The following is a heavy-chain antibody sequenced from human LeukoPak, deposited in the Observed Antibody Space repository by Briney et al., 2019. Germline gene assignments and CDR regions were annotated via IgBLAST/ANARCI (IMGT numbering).Heavy chain of an antibody. CDR2: ISYDGSNK. CDR1: GFTFSSYA. D-gene: IGHD2-15*01. J-gene: IGHJ6*02. V-gene: IGHV3-30*04. CDR3: VRDLVDCSGGSCPTQGSYGMDV. Sequence: GGSLRLSCAASGFTFSSYAMHWVRQAPGKGLEWVAVISYDGSNKYYADSVKGRFTISRDNVKNTVDVQMNSLRVEDTAVYYCVRDLVDCSGGSCPTQGSYGMDVWGQGTTVTVSS.